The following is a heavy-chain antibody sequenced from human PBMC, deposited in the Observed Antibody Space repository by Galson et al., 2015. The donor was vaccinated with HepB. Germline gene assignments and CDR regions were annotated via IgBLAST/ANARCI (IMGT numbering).Heavy chain of an antibody. J-gene: IGHJ4*02. CDR2: ISWNSGSI. V-gene: IGHV3-9*01. CDR1: GFTFDDYA. D-gene: IGHD6-13*01. CDR3: AKTYSSSWYQAGFEDY. Sequence: SLRLSCAASGFTFDDYAMHWVRQAPGKGLEWVSGISWNSGSIGYADSVKGRFTISRDNAKNSLYLQMNSLRAEDTALYYCAKTYSSSWYQAGFEDYWGQGTLVTVSS.